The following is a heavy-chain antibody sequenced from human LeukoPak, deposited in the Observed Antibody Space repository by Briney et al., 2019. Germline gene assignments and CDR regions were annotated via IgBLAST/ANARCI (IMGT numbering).Heavy chain of an antibody. J-gene: IGHJ3*02. Sequence: SETPSFTCTVSGYSSSSGYYWGWIRQPPGKGLEWIGSIYHSGSTYYNPSLKSRVTISVDTSKNQFSLKLSSVTAADTAVYYCARFYYDSSGYYHDAFDIWGQGTMVTVTS. CDR1: GYSSSSGYY. V-gene: IGHV4-38-2*02. CDR3: ARFYYDSSGYYHDAFDI. CDR2: IYHSGST. D-gene: IGHD3-22*01.